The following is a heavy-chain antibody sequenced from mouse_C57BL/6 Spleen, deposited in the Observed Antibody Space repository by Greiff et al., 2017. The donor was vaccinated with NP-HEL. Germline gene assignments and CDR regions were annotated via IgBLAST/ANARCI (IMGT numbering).Heavy chain of an antibody. D-gene: IGHD1-1*01. CDR3: ARGGSVYYYGSSYFYYAMDY. J-gene: IGHJ4*01. Sequence: EVKLVESGGGLVQPGGSLKLSCAASGFTFSDYYMYWVRQTPEKRLEWVAYISNGGGSTYYPDTVKGRFTISRDNAKNTLYLQMSRLKSEDTAMYYCARGGSVYYYGSSYFYYAMDYWGQGTSVTVSS. CDR2: ISNGGGST. CDR1: GFTFSDYY. V-gene: IGHV5-12*01.